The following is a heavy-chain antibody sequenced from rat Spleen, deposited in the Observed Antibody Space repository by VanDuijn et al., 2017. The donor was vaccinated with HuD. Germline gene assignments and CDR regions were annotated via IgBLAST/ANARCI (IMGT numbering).Heavy chain of an antibody. CDR2: INYDGDRT. J-gene: IGHJ2*01. CDR1: GFTFSNYY. Sequence: EVLLVESGGGLVQPGRSMKLSCAASGFTFSNYYMAWVRQAPRKGLEWVASINYDGDRTYYRDSVKGRFTMSRDNAKSSLYLQMDSLRSEDTATYYCARQRTLYYFDYWGQGVMVPVSS. D-gene: IGHD3-1*01. V-gene: IGHV5-20*01. CDR3: ARQRTLYYFDY.